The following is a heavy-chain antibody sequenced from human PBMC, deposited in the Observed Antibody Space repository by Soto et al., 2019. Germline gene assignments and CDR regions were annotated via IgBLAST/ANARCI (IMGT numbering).Heavy chain of an antibody. V-gene: IGHV3-30*04. J-gene: IGHJ6*02. CDR3: AKVKGIAAGWGMDV. Sequence: GGSLRLSCVASGFTFSSFAMHWVRQAPGKGLEWVAVMSYDGGNKNYADSVKGRVTISRDNSKNTLYLQMNSLGAEDTAVYYCAKVKGIAAGWGMDVWGQGTAVTVSS. D-gene: IGHD6-13*01. CDR1: GFTFSSFA. CDR2: MSYDGGNK.